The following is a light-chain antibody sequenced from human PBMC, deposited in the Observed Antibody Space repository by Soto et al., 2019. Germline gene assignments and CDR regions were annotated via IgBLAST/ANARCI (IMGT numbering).Light chain of an antibody. J-gene: IGLJ2*01. Sequence: QSVLTQPASVSGSPGQSITISCTGTSSDVGTYNLVSWYQQHPGKAPKLMIYEVSKRPSGVSDRFSGSKSGNTASLTISGLLAEDEADYYCCSYAGTSTVLFGGGTQLTVL. CDR1: SSDVGTYNL. V-gene: IGLV2-23*02. CDR2: EVS. CDR3: CSYAGTSTVL.